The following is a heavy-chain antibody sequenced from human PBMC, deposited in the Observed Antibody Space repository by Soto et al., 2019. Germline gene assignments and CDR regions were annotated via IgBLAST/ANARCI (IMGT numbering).Heavy chain of an antibody. Sequence: SVILCLTCTVSGGSIISYYWSWIRQPPGKGLEWIGYIYYSGSTNYNPSLKSRVTISVDTSKNQFSLKLSSVTAADTAVYYCARGAEVPLYYFDYWGQGTLVTVSS. CDR2: IYYSGST. J-gene: IGHJ4*02. CDR1: GGSIISYY. CDR3: ARGAEVPLYYFDY. V-gene: IGHV4-59*08. D-gene: IGHD1-26*01.